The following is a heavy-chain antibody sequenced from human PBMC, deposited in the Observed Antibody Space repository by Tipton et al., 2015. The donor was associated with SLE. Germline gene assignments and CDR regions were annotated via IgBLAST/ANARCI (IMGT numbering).Heavy chain of an antibody. Sequence: RSLRLSCAVTGFKFDKYGIHWVRQPPGKGLEWVSGIYWNSGEAGYADSVKGRFTVSRDSAKSSSYLEMNSLRIEDTALYYCTTDLTPGGADVWGRGTTVIVSS. D-gene: IGHD2-21*01. CDR1: GFKFDKYG. CDR3: TTDLTPGGADV. J-gene: IGHJ6*02. V-gene: IGHV3-9*01. CDR2: IYWNSGEA.